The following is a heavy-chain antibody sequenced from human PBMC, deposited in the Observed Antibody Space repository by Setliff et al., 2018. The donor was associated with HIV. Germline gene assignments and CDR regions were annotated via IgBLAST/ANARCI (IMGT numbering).Heavy chain of an antibody. CDR2: SRNKANSYNT. Sequence: LRLSCAASGFTVGSKHMSWVRQAPGKGLEWVGRSRNKANSYNTEYAASVKGRFTISRDDSKNSLYLQMNSLKTEDTAVYYCARGRLLWSGSYYYYYMDVWGKGTTVTVSS. V-gene: IGHV3-72*01. CDR3: ARGRLLWSGSYYYYYMDV. D-gene: IGHD3-10*01. J-gene: IGHJ6*03. CDR1: GFTVGSKH.